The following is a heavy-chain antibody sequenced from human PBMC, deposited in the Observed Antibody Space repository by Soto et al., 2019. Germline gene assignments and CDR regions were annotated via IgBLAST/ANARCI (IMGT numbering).Heavy chain of an antibody. Sequence: ASVKVSCKASGYTFTSYGISWVRQAPGQGLEWMGWISAYNGNTNYAQRLQGRVTMTTDTSTSTAYMELRSLRSDDTAVYYCARDIVVVPAAIRDNWFDPWGQGTLVTVSS. D-gene: IGHD2-2*02. V-gene: IGHV1-18*04. CDR1: GYTFTSYG. CDR2: ISAYNGNT. J-gene: IGHJ5*02. CDR3: ARDIVVVPAAIRDNWFDP.